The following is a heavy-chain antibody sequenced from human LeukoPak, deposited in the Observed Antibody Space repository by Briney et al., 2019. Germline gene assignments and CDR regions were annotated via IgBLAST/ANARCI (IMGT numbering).Heavy chain of an antibody. CDR1: GFTFSNYW. V-gene: IGHV3-7*04. CDR3: ARGLFFDY. Sequence: GGSLRLSCEGSGFTFSNYWMSWVRQAPGKGLEWVANIQQHGSETYYGDSVKGRFTISRDNAKNSLYLQMNSLRAEDTAVYYCARGLFFDYWGQGTLITVSS. J-gene: IGHJ4*02. CDR2: IQQHGSET.